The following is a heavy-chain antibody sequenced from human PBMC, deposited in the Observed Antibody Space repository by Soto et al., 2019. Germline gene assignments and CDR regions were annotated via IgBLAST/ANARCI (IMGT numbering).Heavy chain of an antibody. CDR2: SSADNGNT. D-gene: IGHD1-1*01. V-gene: IGHV1-18*01. CDR1: GYGFTTYD. J-gene: IGHJ4*02. Sequence: QVHLVQSGAEVEKPEASVKVSCKGSGYGFTTYDITWVRQDPGQGLEWMAWSSADNGNTNYAHKLQRRVTVTRDTSTGTAYRELRSLRSDDTAVYYCARGRYGDYWGQGALVTVSS. CDR3: ARGRYGDY.